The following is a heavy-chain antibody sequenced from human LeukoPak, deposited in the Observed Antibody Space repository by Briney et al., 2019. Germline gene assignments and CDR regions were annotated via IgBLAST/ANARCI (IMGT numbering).Heavy chain of an antibody. V-gene: IGHV3-20*04. J-gene: IGHJ3*02. D-gene: IGHD4-11*01. CDR1: GFTFDDYG. CDR3: ARERGDITTDAYDM. CDR2: INWNGGST. Sequence: SGGSLRLSCAASGFTFDDYGMSWVRQTPGKGLEWVSGINWNGGSTGYAGSVKGRFTISRDNAKNSLYLQMNSLRAEDTAVYYCARERGDITTDAYDMWGQGTMVTVSS.